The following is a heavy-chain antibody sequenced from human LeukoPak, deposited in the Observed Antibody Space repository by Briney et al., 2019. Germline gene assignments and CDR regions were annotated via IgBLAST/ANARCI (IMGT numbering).Heavy chain of an antibody. V-gene: IGHV4-59*01. CDR3: ATSQGHGWFGGGQYAFDI. CDR1: GGSISSYY. Sequence: PSETLSLTCTVSGGSISSYYWSWIRQPPGKGLEWIGYIYYSGSTNYNPSLKSRVTISVDTSKNQFSPKLSSVTAADTAVYYCATSQGHGWFGGGQYAFDIWGQGTMVTVSS. J-gene: IGHJ3*02. D-gene: IGHD3-10*01. CDR2: IYYSGST.